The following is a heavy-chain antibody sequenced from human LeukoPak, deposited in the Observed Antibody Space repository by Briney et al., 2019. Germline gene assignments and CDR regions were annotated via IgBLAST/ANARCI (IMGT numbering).Heavy chain of an antibody. CDR3: AKVQSDIVGAMFFAFDV. CDR2: IIGSGSEM. V-gene: IGHV3-21*06. CDR1: GFTFNSYS. Sequence: GGPLRLSCAVSGFTFNSYSMNWVRQAPGKGLEWVASIIGSGSEMFYADSLKGRFTISRDNSENSLYLQMNSLRVEDTAVYYCAKVQSDIVGAMFFAFDVWGQGTMVSVSS. D-gene: IGHD1-26*01. J-gene: IGHJ3*01.